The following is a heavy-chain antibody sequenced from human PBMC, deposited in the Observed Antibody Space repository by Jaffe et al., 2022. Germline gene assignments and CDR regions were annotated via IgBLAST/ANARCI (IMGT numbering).Heavy chain of an antibody. CDR2: IRSKAYGGTT. D-gene: IGHD4-17*01. J-gene: IGHJ4*02. Sequence: EVQLVESGGGLVQPGRSLRLSCTASGFTFGDYAMSWVRQAPGKGLEWVGFIRSKAYGGTTEYAASVKGRFTISRDDSKSIAYLQMNSLKTEDTAVYYCTRSTVTTTKEFDYWGQGTLVTVSS. CDR1: GFTFGDYA. CDR3: TRSTVTTTKEFDY. V-gene: IGHV3-49*04.